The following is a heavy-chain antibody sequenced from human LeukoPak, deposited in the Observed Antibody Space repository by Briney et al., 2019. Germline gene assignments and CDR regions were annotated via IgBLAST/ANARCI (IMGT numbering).Heavy chain of an antibody. J-gene: IGHJ6*04. CDR3: VRDCTSASLSSGCYYAMDV. D-gene: IGHD2-2*01. Sequence: GGSLRLSCAASGGTFKDYWMTWVRQPPGKGLEWVAHIKQDGSEKYNVYSLKGRFTISRDNATNSLFLQMNSLGAEDTAVYSCVRDCTSASLSSGCYYAMDVWGKGTTVTVSS. CDR1: GGTFKDYW. V-gene: IGHV3-7*03. CDR2: IKQDGSEK.